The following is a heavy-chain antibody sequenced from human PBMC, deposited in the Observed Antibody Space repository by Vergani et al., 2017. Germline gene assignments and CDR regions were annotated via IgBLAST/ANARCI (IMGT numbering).Heavy chain of an antibody. J-gene: IGHJ4*02. D-gene: IGHD3-22*01. V-gene: IGHV3-23*01. CDR2: ISGSGGFT. Sequence: EVQLLESGGGLVQPGGSLRLSCVASGFTFTNFAMTWVRQAPGEGLEWVSGISGSGGFTYYADSVKGRFTISRDNSKNTMFLQMNNLRAEDTAVYYCAKDNVPGYYDSSGYCDYWGQGTLVTVSS. CDR3: AKDNVPGYYDSSGYCDY. CDR1: GFTFTNFA.